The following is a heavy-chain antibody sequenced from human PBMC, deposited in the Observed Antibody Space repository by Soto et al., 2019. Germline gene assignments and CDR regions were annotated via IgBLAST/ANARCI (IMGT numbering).Heavy chain of an antibody. Sequence: GGSLRLSCAASGFTVSSNYMSWVRQAPGKGLEWVSVIYSGGSTYYADSVKGRFTISRHNSKNTLYLQMNSLRAEDTAVYYCARGMEDDIVVVPAALPYYYYGMDVWGQGTTVTVSS. CDR3: ARGMEDDIVVVPAALPYYYYGMDV. D-gene: IGHD2-2*01. V-gene: IGHV3-53*04. CDR2: IYSGGST. J-gene: IGHJ6*02. CDR1: GFTVSSNY.